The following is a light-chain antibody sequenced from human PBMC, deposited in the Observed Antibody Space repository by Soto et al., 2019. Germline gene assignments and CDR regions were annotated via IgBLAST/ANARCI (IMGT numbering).Light chain of an antibody. J-gene: IGKJ2*01. V-gene: IGKV3-20*01. CDR3: QQYGSSPPYT. CDR2: GSS. CDR1: QSVSNNY. Sequence: EVVLTQSPGTLSLSPGERATLSCRASQSVSNNYLAWYQQKPGQSPKLLIFGSSDRATGIPDRFSGSGSGTDLTVAIGSLEAEDFAVYYCQQYGSSPPYTFGQGTKLEIK.